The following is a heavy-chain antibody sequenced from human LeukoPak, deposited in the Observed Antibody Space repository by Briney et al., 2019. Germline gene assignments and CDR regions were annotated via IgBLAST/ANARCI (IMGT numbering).Heavy chain of an antibody. V-gene: IGHV4-39*01. D-gene: IGHD3-10*01. CDR3: ARVHNYYGSGSHRWAFDI. Sequence: SETLSLTCTVSGGSISSSTYYWGWIRQPPGKVLEWIGGIYSSGSSCYNPSLKSRVTIAVDTSKNPFSLKLSYVNAADTAVYYCARVHNYYGSGSHRWAFDIWGQGTMVTVSS. J-gene: IGHJ3*02. CDR1: GGSISSSTYY. CDR2: IYSSGSS.